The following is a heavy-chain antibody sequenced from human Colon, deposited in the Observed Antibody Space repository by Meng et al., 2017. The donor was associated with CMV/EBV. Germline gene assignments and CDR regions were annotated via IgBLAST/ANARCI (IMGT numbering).Heavy chain of an antibody. Sequence: GASLKISCAASGFTFASHTMTWVRQAPGKGLEWGSSIASHKSQIYYADSVKGRFTISRDDAQNSLQLQMSRRRAEDSAVYYCARVEGSVTSPLDYWGQGTLVTVSS. V-gene: IGHV3-21*01. CDR2: IASHKSQI. CDR1: GFTFASHT. CDR3: ARVEGSVTSPLDY. D-gene: IGHD4-17*01. J-gene: IGHJ4*02.